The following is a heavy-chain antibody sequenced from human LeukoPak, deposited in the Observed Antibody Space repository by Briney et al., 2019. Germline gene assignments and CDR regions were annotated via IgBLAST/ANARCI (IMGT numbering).Heavy chain of an antibody. CDR2: ISGSGGST. J-gene: IGHJ4*02. CDR3: AKNYDFWSGYYLYHFDN. Sequence: GGSLRLSCAASGFTFSSYAMSWVRQAPGKGLEWVSAISGSGGSTHYADSVKGRFTISRDNSKNTLYLEMNSLRAEDAAVYYCAKNYDFWSGYYLYHFDNWGQGTLVTVSS. V-gene: IGHV3-23*01. CDR1: GFTFSSYA. D-gene: IGHD3-3*01.